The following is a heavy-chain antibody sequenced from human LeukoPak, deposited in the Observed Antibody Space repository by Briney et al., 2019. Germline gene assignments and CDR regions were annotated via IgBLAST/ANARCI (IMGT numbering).Heavy chain of an antibody. J-gene: IGHJ4*02. V-gene: IGHV3-30*02. CDR1: GFTFSSYG. D-gene: IGHD3-22*01. Sequence: GGSLRLSCAASGFTFSSYGMHWVRQAPGKGLEWVAFIRYDGSNKYYADSVKGRFTISRDNSKNTLYLQMNSLRAEDTAVYYCARDPASYDSSGLNDYWGQGTLVTVSS. CDR2: IRYDGSNK. CDR3: ARDPASYDSSGLNDY.